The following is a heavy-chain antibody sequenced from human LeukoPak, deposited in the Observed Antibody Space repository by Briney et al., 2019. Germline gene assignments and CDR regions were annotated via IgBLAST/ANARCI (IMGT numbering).Heavy chain of an antibody. CDR3: ARDAPIIAAADY. V-gene: IGHV1-18*01. Sequence: ASVKVSCKASGYTFTSYDINWVRQATGQGLEWMGWISAYNGNTNYAQKLQGRVTMTTDTSTSTAYMELRSLRSDDTAVYYCARDAPIIAAADYWGQGTLVTVSS. CDR2: ISAYNGNT. CDR1: GYTFTSYD. D-gene: IGHD6-13*01. J-gene: IGHJ4*02.